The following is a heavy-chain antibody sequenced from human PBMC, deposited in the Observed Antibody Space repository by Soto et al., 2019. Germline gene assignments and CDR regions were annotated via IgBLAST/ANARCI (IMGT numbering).Heavy chain of an antibody. CDR3: ARANDFWSGYLGDAFDI. CDR1: GYTFTSYG. CDR2: ISAYNGNT. Sequence: ASVKVSCKASGYTFTSYGISWVRQAPGQGLEWMGWISAYNGNTNYAQKLQGRVTMTTDTSTSTAYMELRSLRSDDTAVYYCARANDFWSGYLGDAFDIWGQGTTDIVSS. V-gene: IGHV1-18*01. J-gene: IGHJ3*02. D-gene: IGHD3-3*01.